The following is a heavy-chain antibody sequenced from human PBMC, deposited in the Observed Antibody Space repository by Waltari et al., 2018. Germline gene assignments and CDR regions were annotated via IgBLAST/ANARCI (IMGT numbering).Heavy chain of an antibody. CDR1: GFTFRSYG. Sequence: VQLVESGGGLVQPGRSLRLSCSASGFTFRSYGMHWVRPAPGKGLEWVEVIWYDGSNKYYADSGKGRFTISRDNSKNTRYLQMNSLRAEDTAVYYCARDMSLGWNYSDYWGQGTLVTVSS. CDR2: IWYDGSNK. V-gene: IGHV3-33*01. J-gene: IGHJ4*02. D-gene: IGHD3-16*01. CDR3: ARDMSLGWNYSDY.